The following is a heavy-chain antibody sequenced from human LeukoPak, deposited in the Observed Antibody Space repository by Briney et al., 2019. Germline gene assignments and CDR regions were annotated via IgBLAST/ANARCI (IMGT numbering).Heavy chain of an antibody. V-gene: IGHV3-33*01. CDR2: IWYDASNG. Sequence: PGGSLRLSCAASGFTFSSHGMHWVRQAPGKGLEWVAVIWYDASNGFCADSVKGRFTISRDNSKNTLFTQMNSLRAEDTAVYYCVRDMGSSWYGPIDYWGQGTLVTVSS. D-gene: IGHD6-13*01. J-gene: IGHJ4*02. CDR1: GFTFSSHG. CDR3: VRDMGSSWYGPIDY.